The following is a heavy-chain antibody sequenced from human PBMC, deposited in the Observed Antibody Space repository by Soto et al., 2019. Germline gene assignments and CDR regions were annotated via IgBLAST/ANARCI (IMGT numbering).Heavy chain of an antibody. D-gene: IGHD3-22*01. CDR1: GFSFSNYG. J-gene: IGHJ3*01. Sequence: GGSLRLSCEGSGFSFSNYGIHWVRQAPGKGLEWVAVISHDGNSHHLADSVRGRFTISRDNSKNTVFLHMTSLRREDSAVYHCVKAQERSAQYFAVVITAFDFWGQGTMVTVSS. V-gene: IGHV3-30*18. CDR3: VKAQERSAQYFAVVITAFDF. CDR2: ISHDGNSH.